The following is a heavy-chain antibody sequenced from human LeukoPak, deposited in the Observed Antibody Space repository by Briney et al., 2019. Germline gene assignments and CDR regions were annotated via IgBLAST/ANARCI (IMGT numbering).Heavy chain of an antibody. V-gene: IGHV3-20*04. CDR1: GFIFDDYA. D-gene: IGHD1-14*01. CDR3: AKDGSDFDFDY. CDR2: INWNGGST. J-gene: IGHJ4*02. Sequence: GGSLRLSCAASGFIFDDYAMSWVRQAPGKGLEWVSGINWNGGSTGYADSVKGRFTLSRDNSKNTLFLQMNSLRVEDTAVYYCAKDGSDFDFDYWGQGTLVTVSS.